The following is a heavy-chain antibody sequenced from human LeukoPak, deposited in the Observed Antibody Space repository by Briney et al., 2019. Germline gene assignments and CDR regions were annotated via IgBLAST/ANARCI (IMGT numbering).Heavy chain of an antibody. D-gene: IGHD3-22*01. CDR2: VYSGGIT. Sequence: QPGGSLRLSCAASGFTFSSYAMSWVRQAPGKGLEWVSVVYSGGITYYADSVKGRFTISRDNSKNTVYLQMNSLRAEDTAVYYCARDHRDSSGYYPFDYWGQGTLVTVSS. CDR3: ARDHRDSSGYYPFDY. V-gene: IGHV3-66*01. J-gene: IGHJ4*02. CDR1: GFTFSSYA.